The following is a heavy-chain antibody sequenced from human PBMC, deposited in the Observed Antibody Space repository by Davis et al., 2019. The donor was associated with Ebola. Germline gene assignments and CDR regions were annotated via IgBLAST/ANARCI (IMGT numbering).Heavy chain of an antibody. V-gene: IGHV1-2*02. CDR1: GYTFSDYF. CDR2: INPNSGGT. CDR3: ARVSETVTTFDY. Sequence: ASVKVSCKASGYTFSDYFMYWVRQAPGQGLEWMGWINPNSGGTNYAQKFQGRVTMTRDTSISTAYMELSRLRSDDTAVYYCARVSETVTTFDYWGQGTLVTVSS. D-gene: IGHD4-17*01. J-gene: IGHJ4*02.